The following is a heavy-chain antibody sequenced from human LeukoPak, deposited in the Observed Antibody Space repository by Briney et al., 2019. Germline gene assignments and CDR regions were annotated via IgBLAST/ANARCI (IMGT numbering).Heavy chain of an antibody. J-gene: IGHJ4*02. D-gene: IGHD3-22*01. CDR1: GFTFSSYS. CDR3: ARGPHYYDSSGYPDY. CDR2: ISSSSSTI. V-gene: IGHV3-48*02. Sequence: PGGSLRLSCAASGFTFSSYSMNWVHQAPGKGLEWVSYISSSSSTIYYADSLKGRFTISRDNAKNSLYLQMNSLRDEDTAVYYCARGPHYYDSSGYPDYWGQGTLVTVSS.